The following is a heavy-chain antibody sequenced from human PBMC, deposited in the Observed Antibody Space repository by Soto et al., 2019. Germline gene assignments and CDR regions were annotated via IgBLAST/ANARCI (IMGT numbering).Heavy chain of an antibody. Sequence: EVQLLESGGGLVQPGGSLRLSCAASGFTFSSYAMSWVRQAPGKGLEWVSAISGSGGSTYYADSVKGRFTISRDNSKNTLDLQMNSLRAEDTAVYYCAKARGDIVLVPAAIDYWGQGTLVTVSS. CDR2: ISGSGGST. D-gene: IGHD2-2*01. CDR3: AKARGDIVLVPAAIDY. V-gene: IGHV3-23*01. CDR1: GFTFSSYA. J-gene: IGHJ4*02.